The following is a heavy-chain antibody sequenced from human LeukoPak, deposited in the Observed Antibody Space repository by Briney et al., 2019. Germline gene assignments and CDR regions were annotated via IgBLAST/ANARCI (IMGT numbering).Heavy chain of an antibody. V-gene: IGHV3-13*05. CDR1: GFPFSSYD. D-gene: IGHD4/OR15-4a*01. CDR3: ARGDPTGAIDY. Sequence: GSLGLSCAASGFPFSSYDMHWVRQATGKGLEWVSAIGTAGDPYYPGSVKGRFTISRENAKNSLYLQMNSLRAGDTAVYYCARGDPTGAIDYWGQGTLVTVSS. CDR2: IGTAGDP. J-gene: IGHJ4*02.